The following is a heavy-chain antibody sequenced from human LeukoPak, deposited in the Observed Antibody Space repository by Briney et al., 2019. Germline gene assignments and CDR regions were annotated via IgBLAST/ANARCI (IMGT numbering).Heavy chain of an antibody. CDR2: INHSGST. V-gene: IGHV4-34*01. Sequence: KPSETLSLTCAVYGGSFSGYYWSWIRQPPGKGLEWIGEINHSGSTNYNPSLKSRVTISVDTSKNQFSLKLSSVTAADTAVYYCARASAYSSSWYGPYYFDYWGQGTLVTVSS. D-gene: IGHD6-13*01. CDR3: ARASAYSSSWYGPYYFDY. CDR1: GGSFSGYY. J-gene: IGHJ4*02.